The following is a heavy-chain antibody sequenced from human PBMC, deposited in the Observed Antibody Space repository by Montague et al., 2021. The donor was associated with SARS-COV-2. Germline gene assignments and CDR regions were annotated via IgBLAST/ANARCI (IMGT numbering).Heavy chain of an antibody. D-gene: IGHD5-18*01. CDR3: ARREYSYGWGD. Sequence: SETLSPTSTVTGGPITGSSYYWGWIRQSPGKVLEWIASVDYSGNTYYRPSLKSRLTISVDTSKNQFSLKLNSVTAADTALYYCARREYSYGWGDWGQGTLVTVSS. V-gene: IGHV4-39*01. CDR2: VDYSGNT. CDR1: GGPITGSSYY. J-gene: IGHJ4*02.